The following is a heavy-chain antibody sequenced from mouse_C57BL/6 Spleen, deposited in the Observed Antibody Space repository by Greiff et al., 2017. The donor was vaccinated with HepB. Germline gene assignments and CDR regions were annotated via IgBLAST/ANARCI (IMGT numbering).Heavy chain of an antibody. CDR1: GFTFSDYY. CDR2: INYDGSST. J-gene: IGHJ4*01. D-gene: IGHD1-1*01. CDR3: ARVYYGSSDAMDY. V-gene: IGHV5-16*01. Sequence: EVKLMESEGGLVQPGSSMKLSCTASGFTFSDYYMAWVRQVPEKGLEWVANINYDGSSTYYLDSLKSRFIISRDNAKNILYLQMSSLKSEDTATYYCARVYYGSSDAMDYWGQGTSVTVSS.